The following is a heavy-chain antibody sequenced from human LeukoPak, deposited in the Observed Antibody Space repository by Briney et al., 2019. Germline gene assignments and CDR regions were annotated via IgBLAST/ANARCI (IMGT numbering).Heavy chain of an antibody. CDR3: ARDPGSYYPEYYFDY. J-gene: IGHJ4*02. CDR1: GFTFSSYG. Sequence: GGSLRLSCAASGFTFSSYGMHWVRQAPGKGLEWVAVISYDGSNKYYADSVKGRFTISRDNAKNSLYLQMNSLRAEDTAVYYCARDPGSYYPEYYFDYWGQGTLVTVSS. D-gene: IGHD1-26*01. V-gene: IGHV3-30*03. CDR2: ISYDGSNK.